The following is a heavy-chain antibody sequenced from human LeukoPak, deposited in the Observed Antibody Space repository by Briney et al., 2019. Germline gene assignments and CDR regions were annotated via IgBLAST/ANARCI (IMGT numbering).Heavy chain of an antibody. Sequence: SETLSLTCTVSGGSISSYYWSWIRQPAGKGLEWIGRIYTSGSTNYNPSLKSRVTMSVDTSKNQFSLKLSSVTAADTAVYYCARFFYGDYLSYWYFDLWGRGTLVTVSS. CDR2: IYTSGST. J-gene: IGHJ2*01. CDR3: ARFFYGDYLSYWYFDL. CDR1: GGSISSYY. V-gene: IGHV4-4*07. D-gene: IGHD4-17*01.